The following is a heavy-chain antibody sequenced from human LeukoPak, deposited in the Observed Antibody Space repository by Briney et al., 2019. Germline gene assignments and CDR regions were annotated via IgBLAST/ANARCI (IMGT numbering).Heavy chain of an antibody. CDR2: VNSEGSRT. CDR3: ARDAPTGRTRFEH. J-gene: IGHJ1*01. D-gene: IGHD1-14*01. V-gene: IGHV3-74*01. CDR1: GINIRSNW. Sequence: GGSLRLSCAAPGINIRSNWMHWVRQAPGTGLVWVARVNSEGSRTTYADSVKGRFTISRDNAKNILYLQMHGLRAEDTAVYYCARDAPTGRTRFEHWGQGTLVTVSS.